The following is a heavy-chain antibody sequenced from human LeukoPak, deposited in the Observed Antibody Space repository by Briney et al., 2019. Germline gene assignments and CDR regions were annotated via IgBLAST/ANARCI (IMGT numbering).Heavy chain of an antibody. V-gene: IGHV3-21*01. D-gene: IGHD1-14*01. CDR1: GFTFSSYS. CDR2: ISSSSSYI. J-gene: IGHJ6*03. Sequence: PGGSLRLSCAASGFTFSSYSMNWVRQAPGKGLEWVSSISSSSSYIYYADSVKGRFAISRDNAKNSLYLQMNSLRAEDAAVYYCARDCEPASAYYYYYCMDVWGKGTTVTVSS. CDR3: ARDCEPASAYYYYYCMDV.